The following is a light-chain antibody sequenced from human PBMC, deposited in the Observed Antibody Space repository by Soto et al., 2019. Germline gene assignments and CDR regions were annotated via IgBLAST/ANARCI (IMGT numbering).Light chain of an antibody. V-gene: IGLV1-40*01. J-gene: IGLJ3*02. CDR2: GDS. CDR3: SSYAGSNNWV. CDR1: SSNIGRGYD. Sequence: QSVLTQPPSVSGAPGQRVTISCTGSSSNIGRGYDVHWYQQFPGSAPRLLLSGDSNRPSGVPDRFSGSRSGTSASLAITGLQAEDEADYYCSSYAGSNNWVFGGGTQLTVL.